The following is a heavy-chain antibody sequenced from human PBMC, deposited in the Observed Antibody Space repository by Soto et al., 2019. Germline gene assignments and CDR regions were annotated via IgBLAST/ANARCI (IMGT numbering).Heavy chain of an antibody. CDR3: ARERAAFIAVASNWFDP. CDR1: GDSVSSNSAA. V-gene: IGHV6-1*01. D-gene: IGHD6-19*01. CDR2: TYYRSKWYN. Sequence: SQTLSLTCAIPGDSVSSNSAAWNWIRQSPSRGLEWLGRTYYRSKWYNDYAVSVKSRITINPDTSKNQFSLQLNSVTPEDTAVYYCARERAAFIAVASNWFDPWGQGTLVTVSS. J-gene: IGHJ5*02.